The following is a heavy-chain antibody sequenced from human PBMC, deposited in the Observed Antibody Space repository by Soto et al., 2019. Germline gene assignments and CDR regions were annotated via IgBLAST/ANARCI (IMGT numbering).Heavy chain of an antibody. D-gene: IGHD3-22*01. CDR1: GFTFSSYV. CDR3: AKGVFPPPPYPIVVVMIPQPLDY. V-gene: IGHV3-30*18. CDR2: ISYDGSNK. J-gene: IGHJ4*02. Sequence: GGSLRLSCAASGFTFSSYVMHWVRQAPGKGLEWVAVISYDGSNKYYADSVKGRFTISRDNSKNTLYLHMNSLRAEDTAVYYWAKGVFPPPPYPIVVVMIPQPLDYWGQGTLVTVSS.